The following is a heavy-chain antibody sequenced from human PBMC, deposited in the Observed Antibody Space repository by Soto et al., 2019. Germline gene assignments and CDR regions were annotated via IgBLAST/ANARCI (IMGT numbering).Heavy chain of an antibody. V-gene: IGHV5-10-1*01. D-gene: IGHD3-22*01. J-gene: IGHJ4*02. Sequence: GESLKISCKGSGYSFTSYWISWVRQMPGKGLGWMGRIDPSDSYTNYSPSFQGHVTISADKSISTAYPQWSSLKASDTAMYYCARPNYYYDSSGYYPWDFDYWGQGTLVTVSS. CDR3: ARPNYYYDSSGYYPWDFDY. CDR2: IDPSDSYT. CDR1: GYSFTSYW.